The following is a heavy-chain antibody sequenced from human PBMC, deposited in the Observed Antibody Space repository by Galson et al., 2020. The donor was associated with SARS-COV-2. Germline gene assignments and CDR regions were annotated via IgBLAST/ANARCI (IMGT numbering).Heavy chain of an antibody. CDR1: GYSFTSYW. CDR3: ARRRSYSSGWSQYYYYGMDV. V-gene: IGHV5-51*01. J-gene: IGHJ6*02. CDR2: IYPGDSDT. Sequence: GESLKISCKGSGYSFTSYWIGWVRQMPGKGLEWMGIIYPGDSDTRYSPSFQGQVTISADKSISTAYLQWSSLKASDTAMYYCARRRSYSSGWSQYYYYGMDVWGQGTTVTVSS. D-gene: IGHD6-19*01.